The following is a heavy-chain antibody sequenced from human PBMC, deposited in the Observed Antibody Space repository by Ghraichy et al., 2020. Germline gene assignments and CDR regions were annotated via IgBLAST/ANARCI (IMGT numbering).Heavy chain of an antibody. CDR2: IYYSGST. D-gene: IGHD5-18*01. CDR3: ARNNIQLSVDY. J-gene: IGHJ4*02. Sequence: EALNISCTVSGGSISSYYWSWIRQPPGKGLEWIGYIYYSGSTNYNPSLKSRVTISVDTSKNQFSLKLSSVTAADTAVYYCARNNIQLSVDYWGQGTLVTVSS. V-gene: IGHV4-59*01. CDR1: GGSISSYY.